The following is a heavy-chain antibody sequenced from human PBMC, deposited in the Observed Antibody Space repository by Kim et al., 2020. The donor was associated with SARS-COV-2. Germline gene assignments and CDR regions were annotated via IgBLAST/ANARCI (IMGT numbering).Heavy chain of an antibody. Sequence: SETLSLTCTVSGGSISSYYWSWIRQPPGKGLEWIGYIYYSGSTNYNPSLKSRVTISVDTSKNQFSLKLSSVTAADTAVYYCARGAPYYDILTGYYGPERWGQSYFDYCGQGTLVTVSS. J-gene: IGHJ4*02. CDR2: IYYSGST. CDR1: GGSISSYY. D-gene: IGHD3-9*01. CDR3: ARGAPYYDILTGYYGPERWGQSYFDY. V-gene: IGHV4-59*13.